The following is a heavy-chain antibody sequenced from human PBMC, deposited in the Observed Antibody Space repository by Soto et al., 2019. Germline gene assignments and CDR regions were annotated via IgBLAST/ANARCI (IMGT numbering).Heavy chain of an antibody. CDR2: ISGSGGST. CDR1: GFTFSSYA. V-gene: IGHV3-23*01. J-gene: IGHJ3*02. Sequence: EVQLLESGGGLVQPGGSLRLSCAASGFTFSSYAMSWVRQAPGKGLEWVSAISGSGGSTYYADSVKGRFTISRDNSKNTLYLQRNSLRAEDTAVYYWAKGGAGGGGAFDIWGQGTMVTVSS. D-gene: IGHD3-16*01. CDR3: AKGGAGGGGAFDI.